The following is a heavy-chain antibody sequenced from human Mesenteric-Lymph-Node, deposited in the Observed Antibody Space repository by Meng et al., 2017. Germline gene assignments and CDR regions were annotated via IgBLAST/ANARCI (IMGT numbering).Heavy chain of an antibody. CDR3: ARDSYSSGWYVKTGGWFDP. D-gene: IGHD6-19*01. V-gene: IGHV3-11*04. J-gene: IGHJ5*02. CDR2: ISSSGSTI. Sequence: LSLTCAVYGGSFSGYYMSWIRQAPGKGLEWVSYISSSGSTIYYADSVKGRFTISRDNAKNSLYLQMNSLRAEDTAVYYCARDSYSSGWYVKTGGWFDPWGQGTLVTVSS. CDR1: GGSFSGYY.